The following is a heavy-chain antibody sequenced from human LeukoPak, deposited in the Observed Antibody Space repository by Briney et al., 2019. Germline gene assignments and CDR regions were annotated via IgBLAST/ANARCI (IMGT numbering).Heavy chain of an antibody. Sequence: PGGSLRLSCAASGFTFSSYGMPWVRQAPGKGLEWVAVISYDGSNKYYADSVKGRFTISRDNSKNTLYLQMNSLRAEDTAVYYCVGGPARGIAAAGTVYWGQGTLVTVSS. CDR3: VGGPARGIAAAGTVY. J-gene: IGHJ4*02. D-gene: IGHD6-13*01. CDR2: ISYDGSNK. V-gene: IGHV3-30*03. CDR1: GFTFSSYG.